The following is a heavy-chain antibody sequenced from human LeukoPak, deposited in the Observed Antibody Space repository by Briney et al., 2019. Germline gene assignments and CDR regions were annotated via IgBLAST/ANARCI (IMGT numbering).Heavy chain of an antibody. J-gene: IGHJ6*02. CDR3: AKDFRYCSGGSCYSGYYGMDV. CDR1: GFTFDDYT. CDR2: ISWDGGST. V-gene: IGHV3-43*01. D-gene: IGHD2-15*01. Sequence: GGSLRLSCAASGFTFDDYTMHWVRQAPGKGLEWVSLISWDGGSTYYADSVKGRFTISRDNSKNSLYLQMNSLRTEDTALYYCAKDFRYCSGGSCYSGYYGMDVWGQGTTVTVSS.